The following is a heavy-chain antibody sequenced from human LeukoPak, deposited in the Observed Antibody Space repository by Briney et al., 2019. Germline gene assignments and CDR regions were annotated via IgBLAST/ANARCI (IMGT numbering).Heavy chain of an antibody. CDR2: IIPILGIA. J-gene: IGHJ6*02. D-gene: IGHD6-13*01. V-gene: IGHV1-69*02. Sequence: SVKVSCKASGGTFSSYTISWVRQAPGQGLEWMGRIIPILGIANYAQKFQGRVTITADKSTSTAYMELSSPRSEDTAVYYCATYSSSWAHYYGMDVWGQGTTVTVSS. CDR1: GGTFSSYT. CDR3: ATYSSSWAHYYGMDV.